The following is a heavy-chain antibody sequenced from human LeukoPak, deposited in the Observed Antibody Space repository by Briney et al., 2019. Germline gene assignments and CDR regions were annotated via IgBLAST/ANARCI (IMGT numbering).Heavy chain of an antibody. CDR3: AKGTGDTGYYFDN. CDR2: IRVGGET. D-gene: IGHD7-27*01. Sequence: GGSLRLSCAASGFTLNTYAMNWVRQAPGKGLKWVSGIRVGGETYYADSVKGRFTISRDNSENTLYLQMTGLRAEDTAVYHCAKGTGDTGYYFDNWGQGTLVTVSS. J-gene: IGHJ4*02. CDR1: GFTLNTYA. V-gene: IGHV3-23*01.